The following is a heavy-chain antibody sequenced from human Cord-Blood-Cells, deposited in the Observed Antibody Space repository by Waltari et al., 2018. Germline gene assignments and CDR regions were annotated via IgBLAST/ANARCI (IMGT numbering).Heavy chain of an antibody. CDR2: INHSGST. CDR3: ARGNYDILTGYYSN. Sequence: QVQLQQWGAGLLQPSETLSLTCAVYGGSFRGYYWSWTRQPPGKGLEWIGEINHSGSTNYNPSLKSRVTISVDTSKNQFSLKLSSVTAADTAVYYCARGNYDILTGYYSNWGQGTLVTVSS. D-gene: IGHD3-9*01. J-gene: IGHJ4*02. V-gene: IGHV4-34*01. CDR1: GGSFRGYY.